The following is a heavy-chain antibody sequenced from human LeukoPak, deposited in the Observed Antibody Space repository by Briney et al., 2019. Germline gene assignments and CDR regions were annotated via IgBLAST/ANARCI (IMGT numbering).Heavy chain of an antibody. V-gene: IGHV4-61*01. Sequence: SETLSLTCTVSGASVSSGSYYWSWIRQPPGKGLEWTGYIYYSGSTNYNPSLKSRVTISVDTSKNQFSLKLSSVTAADTAVYYCARAGDSSGYYLDYWGQGTLVTVSS. D-gene: IGHD3-22*01. CDR3: ARAGDSSGYYLDY. CDR1: GASVSSGSYY. J-gene: IGHJ4*02. CDR2: IYYSGST.